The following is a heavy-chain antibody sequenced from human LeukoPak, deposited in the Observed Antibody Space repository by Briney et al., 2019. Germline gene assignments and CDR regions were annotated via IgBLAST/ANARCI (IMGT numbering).Heavy chain of an antibody. CDR2: IYPGDSDT. D-gene: IGHD2-8*02. CDR3: VRHTGWFDP. J-gene: IGHJ5*02. V-gene: IGHV5-51*01. CDR1: GYSFSRYW. Sequence: GESLKISCKGSGYSFSRYWIGWVRQMPGKGLEWMGIIYPGDSDTTYSPAFQGQVTISADKSISTAYLQWARLKASDTAMYYCVRHTGWFDPWGQGTLDTVSS.